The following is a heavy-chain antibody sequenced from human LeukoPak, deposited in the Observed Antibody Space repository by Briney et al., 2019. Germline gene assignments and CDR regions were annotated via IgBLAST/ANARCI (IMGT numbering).Heavy chain of an antibody. CDR2: ISSSSSTI. V-gene: IGHV3-48*01. Sequence: GGSLRLSCAASGFTFSSYSMNWVRQAPGKGLEWVSYISSSSSTIYYADSVKGRFTISRDNAKNSLYLQMNSLRAEDTAVYYCAKDLGSSGWYVDYWGQGTLVTVSS. D-gene: IGHD6-19*01. J-gene: IGHJ4*02. CDR3: AKDLGSSGWYVDY. CDR1: GFTFSSYS.